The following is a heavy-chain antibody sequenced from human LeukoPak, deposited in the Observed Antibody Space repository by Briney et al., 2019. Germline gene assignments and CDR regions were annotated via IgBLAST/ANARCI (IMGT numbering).Heavy chain of an antibody. CDR1: GGTFSSYA. V-gene: IGHV1-69*13. Sequence: ASVKVSCKASGGTFSSYAISWVRQAPGQGLEWMGGIIPIFGTANYAQKFQGRVTITADESTSTAYMELSSLRSEDTAVYYCAREGGYDFWSGYGFDYWGQGTLVTVSS. D-gene: IGHD3-3*01. CDR2: IIPIFGTA. CDR3: AREGGYDFWSGYGFDY. J-gene: IGHJ4*02.